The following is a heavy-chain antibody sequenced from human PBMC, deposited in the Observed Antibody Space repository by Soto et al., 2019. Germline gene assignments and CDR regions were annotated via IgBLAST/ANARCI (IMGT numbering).Heavy chain of an antibody. Sequence: GGSLRLSCAASGFSFSIYWMSWVRQAPGKGLEWVANIKKDGSEKYYVDSVKGRFTISRDNAKNSVYLQMNSLRVEDTAIYHCVRDNERPGAPGYYYFGMDVWGQGTTVTVSS. D-gene: IGHD1-1*01. CDR2: IKKDGSEK. CDR1: GFSFSIYW. J-gene: IGHJ6*02. CDR3: VRDNERPGAPGYYYFGMDV. V-gene: IGHV3-7*03.